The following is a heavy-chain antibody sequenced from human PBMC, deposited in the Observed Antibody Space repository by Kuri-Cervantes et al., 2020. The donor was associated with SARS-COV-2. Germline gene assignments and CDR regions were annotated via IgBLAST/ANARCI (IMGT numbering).Heavy chain of an antibody. Sequence: GGSLRLSCAASGFTFSSYAISWVRQAPGQGLEWMGGIIPIFGTANYAQKFQGRVTITADESTCTAYMELSSLRSEDTAVYYCARGGRGYCSSTSCYNYYYYGMDVWGQGTTVTVSS. D-gene: IGHD2-2*01. J-gene: IGHJ6*02. CDR3: ARGGRGYCSSTSCYNYYYYGMDV. CDR2: IIPIFGTA. CDR1: GFTFSSYA. V-gene: IGHV1-69*01.